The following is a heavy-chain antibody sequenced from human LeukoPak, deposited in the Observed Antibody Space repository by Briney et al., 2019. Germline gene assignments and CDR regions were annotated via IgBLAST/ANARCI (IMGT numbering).Heavy chain of an antibody. V-gene: IGHV3-7*01. J-gene: IGHJ6*03. CDR3: ARLRYNDFWSGHWKYYYYMDV. CDR1: GFTFSSYW. D-gene: IGHD3-3*01. Sequence: GGSLRLSCAASGFTFSSYWMSWVRQAPGKGLEWVANIRQDGSEKYYVDSVKGRFTISRDNAKNSLYLQMNSLRAEDTALYYCARLRYNDFWSGHWKYYYYMDVWGKGTTVTVSS. CDR2: IRQDGSEK.